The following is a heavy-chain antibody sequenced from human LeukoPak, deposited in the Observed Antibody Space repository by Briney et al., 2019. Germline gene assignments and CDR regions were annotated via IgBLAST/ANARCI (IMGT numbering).Heavy chain of an antibody. CDR3: AKAMDAIVVVTVIQT. D-gene: IGHD2-21*02. J-gene: IGHJ5*02. CDR1: GFTFSSYG. Sequence: GRALRLSCVASGFTFSSYGMHWVRQAPGKGLEWVAVISYDGSYKYYADSVKGRFTISRDNFKNTLSLQMNSLRGEDTAVYYCAKAMDAIVVVTVIQTWGQGTLVTVS. V-gene: IGHV3-30*18. CDR2: ISYDGSYK.